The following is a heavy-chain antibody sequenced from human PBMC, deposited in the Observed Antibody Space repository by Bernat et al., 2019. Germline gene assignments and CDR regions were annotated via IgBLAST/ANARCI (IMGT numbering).Heavy chain of an antibody. CDR1: GFTFSSYE. J-gene: IGHJ4*02. Sequence: EVQLVESGGGLLQPGGSLRLSCAASGFTFSSYEMNWVRQAPGKGLEWVSYISSSGSTIYYADSVKGRFTISRDNAKNSLYLQMNSLRAEDTAVYYCARIRRVRSLHYFDYWGQGTLVTVSS. V-gene: IGHV3-48*03. CDR2: ISSSGSTI. D-gene: IGHD1-14*01. CDR3: ARIRRVRSLHYFDY.